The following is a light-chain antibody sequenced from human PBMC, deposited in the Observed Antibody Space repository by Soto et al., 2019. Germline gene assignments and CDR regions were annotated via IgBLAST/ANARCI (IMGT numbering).Light chain of an antibody. CDR3: QQYGSSTRT. Sequence: IVLTQSPAILALSLGDRATLSCRASQRVXSRYAALHQHKLGQAPRLLTHGASSMVTGIPDRFSGSGSGTDFTLTITRLEPEYFAVYYCQQYGSSTRTFGQGTKVDIK. CDR1: QRVXSRY. CDR2: GAS. J-gene: IGKJ1*01. V-gene: IGKV3-20*01.